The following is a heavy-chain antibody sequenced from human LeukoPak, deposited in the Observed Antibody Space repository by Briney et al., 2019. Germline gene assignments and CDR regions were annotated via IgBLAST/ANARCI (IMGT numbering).Heavy chain of an antibody. J-gene: IGHJ4*02. D-gene: IGHD4-17*01. CDR3: ERRVTTLLS. CDR1: GFDLSPYT. V-gene: IGHV3-21*01. Sequence: PGGSLRLSCSASGFDLSPYTMNWVRQAPGKGLEWVASISSTSTYMYYGDSLKGRFTISRDNAKNTLYLQLDSLRAEDTATYYCERRVTTLLSWGQGTLVIVSS. CDR2: ISSTSTYM.